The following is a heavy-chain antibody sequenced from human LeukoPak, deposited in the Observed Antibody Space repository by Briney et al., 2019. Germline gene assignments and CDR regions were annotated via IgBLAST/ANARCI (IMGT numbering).Heavy chain of an antibody. D-gene: IGHD3-10*01. CDR2: IYYSGST. V-gene: IGHV4-39*07. Sequence: TETLSLTCTVSGGSISSSSYYWGWIRQPPGKGLEWIGSIYYSGSTYYNPSLKSRVTISVDTSKNQFSLKLSSVTAADTAVYYCARVFLVGELSVDYWGQGTLVTVSS. CDR1: GGSISSSSYY. J-gene: IGHJ4*02. CDR3: ARVFLVGELSVDY.